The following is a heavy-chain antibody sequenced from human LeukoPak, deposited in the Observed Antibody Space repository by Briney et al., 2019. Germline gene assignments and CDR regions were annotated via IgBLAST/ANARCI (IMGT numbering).Heavy chain of an antibody. CDR2: INNSGST. J-gene: IGHJ6*02. CDR1: GGSFSYHY. Sequence: EPLSLTCAAYGGSFSYHYWSWIRQPPGKGLEWSGEINNSGSTNYNPSLKSRVTISVDKSKNQYALRLSSVTVAYTAVYCWVSGEGLDIWGQRTTGTVSS. V-gene: IGHV4-34*01. CDR3: VSGEGLDI.